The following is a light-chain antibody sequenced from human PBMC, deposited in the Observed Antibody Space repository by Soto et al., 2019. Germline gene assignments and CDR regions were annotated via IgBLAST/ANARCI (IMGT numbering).Light chain of an antibody. Sequence: EVVMTQSPATLSVSPGERATLSCRASESVRSNLAWYQQKPGQAPRLVISGASSRATGTPDRFRGSGSGTDFTLTITRLEPEDFAVYYCHQYGSAPWKFGQGTKVDIK. V-gene: IGKV3-20*01. CDR2: GAS. J-gene: IGKJ1*01. CDR3: HQYGSAPWK. CDR1: ESVRSN.